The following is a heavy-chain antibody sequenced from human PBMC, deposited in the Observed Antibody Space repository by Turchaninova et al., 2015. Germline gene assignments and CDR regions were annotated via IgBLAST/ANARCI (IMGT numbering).Heavy chain of an antibody. D-gene: IGHD2-15*01. CDR2: MSPSSGYT. CDR3: ARKSEGGLDI. V-gene: IGHV1-8*03. J-gene: IGHJ3*02. CDR1: GYTFTIYD. Sequence: QVHLVQSGAEVKKPGASVKVSCKASGYTFTIYDINWMRPAPGQGLEWMVWMSPSSGYTGYAQRFQGRVTISMNTSITTGYMEVSNLRSEDTAVYFCARKSEGGLDIWDQGTTVIVSS.